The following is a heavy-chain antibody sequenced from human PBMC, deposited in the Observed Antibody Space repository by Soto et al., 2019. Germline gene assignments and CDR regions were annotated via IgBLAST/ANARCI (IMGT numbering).Heavy chain of an antibody. CDR2: INPSGGST. CDR1: LYTFTSYY. V-gene: IGHV1-46*01. D-gene: IGHD3-10*01. CDR3: ARTGDYLVDY. Sequence: ASVKFSCKASLYTFTSYYMHWVRQAPGQGLEWMGIINPSGGSTSYAQKFQGRVTMTRDTSTSTVYMQLRSVTPDDTAVYYCARTGDYLVDYWGQGTLVTVSS. J-gene: IGHJ4*02.